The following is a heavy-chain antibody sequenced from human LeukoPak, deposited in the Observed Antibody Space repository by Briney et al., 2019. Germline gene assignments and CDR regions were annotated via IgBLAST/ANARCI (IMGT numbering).Heavy chain of an antibody. J-gene: IGHJ6*02. D-gene: IGHD3-3*01. CDR3: AREPPYYDFWSGYDHYGMDV. V-gene: IGHV4-31*03. CDR1: GGSISSGGYY. Sequence: PSETLSLTCTVSGGSISSGGYYWSWIRQHPGKGLEWIGYIYYSGSTYYNPSLKSRVTISVDTSKNQFSQKLSSVTAADTAVYYCAREPPYYDFWSGYDHYGMDVWGQGTTVTVSS. CDR2: IYYSGST.